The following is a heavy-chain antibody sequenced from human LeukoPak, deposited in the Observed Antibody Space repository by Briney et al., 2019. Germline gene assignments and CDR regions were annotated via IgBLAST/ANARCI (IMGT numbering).Heavy chain of an antibody. CDR2: TSASGGST. Sequence: GGSLRLSCAASGFTFTSYAMSWVRQAPGKGLEWVSGTSASGGSTYYADSVKGRFTISRDNSKNTLFLQMNSLRAEDTAVYYCARDWDGSGWPIDYWGQGTLVTVSS. D-gene: IGHD6-19*01. CDR3: ARDWDGSGWPIDY. CDR1: GFTFTSYA. J-gene: IGHJ4*02. V-gene: IGHV3-23*01.